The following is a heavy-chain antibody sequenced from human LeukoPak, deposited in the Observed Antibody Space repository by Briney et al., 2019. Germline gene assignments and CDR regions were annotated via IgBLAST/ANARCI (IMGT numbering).Heavy chain of an antibody. V-gene: IGHV3-7*04. Sequence: PGGSLRLSCAASGCPFTNNWMTWVRQAPGKGLEWVATIKQDGRETYYVDSVKGRFTISRDNVRDSVYLQMTILRAEDAAVYYCARARYCAHTICHIGGGLDVWGPGTTVTVSS. CDR2: IKQDGRET. J-gene: IGHJ6*02. CDR1: GCPFTNNW. CDR3: ARARYCAHTICHIGGGLDV. D-gene: IGHD2-15*01.